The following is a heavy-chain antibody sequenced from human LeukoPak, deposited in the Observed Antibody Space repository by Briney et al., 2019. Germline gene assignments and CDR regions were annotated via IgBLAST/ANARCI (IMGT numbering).Heavy chain of an antibody. CDR3: ATSGYSSGWFDYTDAFDI. CDR2: ISGSGGST. Sequence: GGSLRLSCAASGFTFSSYAMSWVRQAPGKGLEWVSAISGSGGSTYYADSVKGRFTISRDNAKNSLYLQMNSLRAEDTAVYYCATSGYSSGWFDYTDAFDIWGQGTMVTVSS. D-gene: IGHD6-19*01. J-gene: IGHJ3*02. V-gene: IGHV3-23*01. CDR1: GFTFSSYA.